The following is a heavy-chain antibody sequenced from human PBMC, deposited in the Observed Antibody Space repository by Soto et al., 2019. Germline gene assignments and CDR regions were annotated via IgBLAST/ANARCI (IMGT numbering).Heavy chain of an antibody. CDR2: INPNSGGT. CDR3: ARDPSIAAPPGY. D-gene: IGHD6-6*01. Sequence: GXSVKVSCKASGYTFTCYYMHWVRQAPGQGLEWMGWINPNSGGTNYAQKFQGRVTMTRDTSISTAYMELSRLRSDDTAVYYCARDPSIAAPPGYWGQGALVTVSS. CDR1: GYTFTCYY. J-gene: IGHJ4*02. V-gene: IGHV1-2*02.